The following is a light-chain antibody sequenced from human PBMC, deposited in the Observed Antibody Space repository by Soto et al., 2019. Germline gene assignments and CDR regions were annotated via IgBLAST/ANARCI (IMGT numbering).Light chain of an antibody. CDR3: QTWGTASWV. V-gene: IGLV4-69*01. Sequence: QSVLTQSPSVSASLGASVKLTCTLSSGHGSYAVAWHQQQPEKGPRYLMKINSDGSHSKGDGTPDRFSGSSSGAERYLTISSLQSEDEADYYCQTWGTASWVFGGGTKVTVL. J-gene: IGLJ3*02. CDR2: INSDGSH. CDR1: SGHGSYA.